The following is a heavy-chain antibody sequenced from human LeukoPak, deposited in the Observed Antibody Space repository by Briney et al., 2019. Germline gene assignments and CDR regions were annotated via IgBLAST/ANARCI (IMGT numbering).Heavy chain of an antibody. CDR1: GLTFANYL. CDR2: VSGSGGST. Sequence: PGGSLRLPCAASGLTFANYLMSGLRQTTGKGVEWVSSVSGSGGSTYYADSVKGRFTMSRDNSKNTVYLQRSSLRAEDTAVYYCAKLTQPSAYWGQGTLVTVSS. D-gene: IGHD3-9*01. J-gene: IGHJ4*02. CDR3: AKLTQPSAY. V-gene: IGHV3-23*01.